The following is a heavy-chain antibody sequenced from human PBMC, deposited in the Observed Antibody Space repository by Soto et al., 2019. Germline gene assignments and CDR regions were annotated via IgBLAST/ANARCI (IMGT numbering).Heavy chain of an antibody. CDR1: GGTFSSYA. CDR2: INPSGGST. CDR3: AREGSSGCFDY. J-gene: IGHJ4*02. Sequence: QVQLVQSGAEVKKPGSSVKVSCKASGGTFSSYAISWVRQAPGQGLEWMGIINPSGGSTSYAQKFQGRVTMTRDTSTSTVYMELSSLRSEDTAVYYCAREGSSGCFDYWGQGTLVTVSS. V-gene: IGHV1-46*01. D-gene: IGHD3-22*01.